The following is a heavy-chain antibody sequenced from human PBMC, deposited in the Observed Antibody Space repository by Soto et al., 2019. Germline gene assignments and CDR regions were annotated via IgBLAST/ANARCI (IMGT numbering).Heavy chain of an antibody. CDR3: AKVPLMQLVGDAFDI. CDR2: ISGSGGST. D-gene: IGHD6-6*01. J-gene: IGHJ3*02. Sequence: GGSLRLSCAASGFTFSSYAMSWDSQAPGKRLEWVSAISGSGGSTYYADSVKGRFTISRDNYKNTMYLQMNSLRAEDTAVYYCAKVPLMQLVGDAFDIWGQGTMVTVAS. V-gene: IGHV3-23*01. CDR1: GFTFSSYA.